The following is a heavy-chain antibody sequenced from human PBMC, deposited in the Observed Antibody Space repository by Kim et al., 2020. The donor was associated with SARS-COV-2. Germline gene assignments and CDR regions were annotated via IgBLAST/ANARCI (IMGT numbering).Heavy chain of an antibody. CDR3: ARLGRQKWELYYFDY. Sequence: PSLTSRVTISVDTSKNQFPLKLSSVTAADTAVYYCARLGRQKWELYYFDYWGQGTLVTVSS. D-gene: IGHD1-26*01. J-gene: IGHJ4*02. V-gene: IGHV4-59*08.